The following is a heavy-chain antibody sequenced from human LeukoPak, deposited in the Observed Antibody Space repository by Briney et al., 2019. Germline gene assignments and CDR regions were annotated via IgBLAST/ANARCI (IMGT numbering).Heavy chain of an antibody. CDR2: ITSDGSST. J-gene: IGHJ4*02. CDR1: GFTFSAYW. V-gene: IGHV3-74*01. Sequence: GGPLRLSCAASGFTFSAYWMHWVRKAPGKGLVWISRITSDGSSTSYADSVKGRFTISRDNAKSTLYLQVNSLRAEDTAVYYCVRDSNYHPDCWGQGTLVTVSS. D-gene: IGHD4-11*01. CDR3: VRDSNYHPDC.